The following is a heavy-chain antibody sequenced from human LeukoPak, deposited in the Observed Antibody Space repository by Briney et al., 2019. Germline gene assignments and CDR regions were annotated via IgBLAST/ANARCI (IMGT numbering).Heavy chain of an antibody. V-gene: IGHV3-23*01. CDR1: GFTFSSYA. CDR3: ARGAIVASGYFDY. J-gene: IGHJ4*02. CDR2: ISGSGGST. Sequence: GGSLRLSCAASGFTFSSYAMSWVRQAPGKGLEWVSAISGSGGSTYYADSVKGRFTISRDNAKNSLYLQMNSLRAEDTAVYYCARGAIVASGYFDYWGQGTLVTVSS. D-gene: IGHD2-21*01.